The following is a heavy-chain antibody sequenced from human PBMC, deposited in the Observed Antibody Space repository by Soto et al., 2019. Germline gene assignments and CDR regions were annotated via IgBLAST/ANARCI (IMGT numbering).Heavy chain of an antibody. J-gene: IGHJ4*02. V-gene: IGHV3-74*01. Sequence: EVKLVESGGGLVQPGGSLRLSCAASGFTFSNYWMYWVRQAPGKGLVWVSRITGDGSSTTYADSVKGRFTISRDNAKNTFYLQMNSLRVEYTAVYYCARGYSGSGRAYWGQGTLVTVSS. CDR1: GFTFSNYW. D-gene: IGHD3-10*01. CDR3: ARGYSGSGRAY. CDR2: ITGDGSST.